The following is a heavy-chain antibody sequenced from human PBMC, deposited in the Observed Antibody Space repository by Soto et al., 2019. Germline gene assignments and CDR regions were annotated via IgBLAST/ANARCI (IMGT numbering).Heavy chain of an antibody. CDR1: GYTFTTYG. CDR2: ISAHNGNT. J-gene: IGHJ3*02. Sequence: QVQLVQSGAEVKKPGASVNVSCKASGYTFTTYGISWVRQAPGQGLEWLGWISAHNGNTNYAQKLQGRVTMTTDTSTWTGYMELRSLRSDDTAVYCCARDESGSSDWYDALDIWCQGTMVTGSS. V-gene: IGHV1-18*01. D-gene: IGHD6-19*01. CDR3: ARDESGSSDWYDALDI.